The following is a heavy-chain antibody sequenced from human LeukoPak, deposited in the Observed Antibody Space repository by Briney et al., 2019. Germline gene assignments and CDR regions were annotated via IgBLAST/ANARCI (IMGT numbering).Heavy chain of an antibody. V-gene: IGHV4-39*07. CDR1: GDSFSSVTDY. CDR3: ARVVSNDYGERATRGFCYFDY. Sequence: SETLSLTCTVSGDSFSSVTDYWAWIRQPPGKGLEWIASGDYSGGTYYNPSLESRVAISADMSKNQFSLKLTSVTGADTAVYYCARVVSNDYGERATRGFCYFDYWGQGTLVTVSS. CDR2: GDYSGGT. J-gene: IGHJ4*02. D-gene: IGHD4-17*01.